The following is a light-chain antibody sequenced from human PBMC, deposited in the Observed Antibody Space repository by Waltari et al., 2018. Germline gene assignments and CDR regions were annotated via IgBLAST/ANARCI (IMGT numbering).Light chain of an antibody. J-gene: IGKJ1*01. CDR1: QSISRY. Sequence: DIQMTQSPASLTASVGDRVTITCRASQSISRYLNWYQQKPGEAPKLLIYAASNLQRGVPSRFRGRGSGTDFALTIRSLQPEDFATYYCPQIDITLPRTFGQGTKVEVK. CDR3: PQIDITLPRT. V-gene: IGKV1-39*01. CDR2: AAS.